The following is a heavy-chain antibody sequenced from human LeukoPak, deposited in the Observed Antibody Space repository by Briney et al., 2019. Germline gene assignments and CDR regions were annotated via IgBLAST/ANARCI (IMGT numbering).Heavy chain of an antibody. D-gene: IGHD1-26*01. V-gene: IGHV3-11*04. CDR2: ISHSGNTI. CDR3: ATESGTYSGTCFDY. Sequence: PGGSLRLSCAASGFVFSDYYISWIRQAPGKGLEWVSYISHSGNTIDYADSVRGRFTISRDNAKNSLYLQMNSLRAEDTAVYYCATESGTYSGTCFDYWGQGILVTVSS. CDR1: GFVFSDYY. J-gene: IGHJ4*02.